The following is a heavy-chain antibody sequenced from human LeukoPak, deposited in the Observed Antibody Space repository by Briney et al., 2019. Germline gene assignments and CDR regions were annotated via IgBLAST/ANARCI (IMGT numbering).Heavy chain of an antibody. CDR1: GFTFDDYA. D-gene: IGHD5-12*01. V-gene: IGHV3-43D*03. CDR3: AKDSEDTINYAFVI. Sequence: GGSLRLSCAASGFTFDDYAMHWVRHAPGKGLEWVSLISWDGGSTYYADSVKGRFTISRDNSTNSLYLQMNSLRAEDNALYYCAKDSEDTINYAFVIWGQGTRVTVSS. J-gene: IGHJ3*02. CDR2: ISWDGGST.